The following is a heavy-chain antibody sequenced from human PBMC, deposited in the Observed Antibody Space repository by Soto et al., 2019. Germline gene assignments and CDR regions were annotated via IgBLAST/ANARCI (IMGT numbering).Heavy chain of an antibody. CDR3: ARGVGIQIWLRGYYYYGMDV. J-gene: IGHJ6*02. V-gene: IGHV4-34*01. Sequence: PSETLSLTCAVYGGSFSGYYWSWIRQPPGKGLEWIGEINHSGSTNYNPSLKSRVTISVDTSKNQFSLKLSSVTAADTAVYYCARGVGIQIWLRGYYYYGMDVWGQGTTVTVYS. CDR2: INHSGST. CDR1: GGSFSGYY. D-gene: IGHD5-18*01.